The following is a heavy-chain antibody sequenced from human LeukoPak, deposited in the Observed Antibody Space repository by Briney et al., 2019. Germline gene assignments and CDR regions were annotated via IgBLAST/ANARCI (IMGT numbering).Heavy chain of an antibody. CDR1: GFTFSSYS. D-gene: IGHD5-18*01. CDR3: AKDISGYSYGENAFDI. CDR2: ISSSSSYI. J-gene: IGHJ3*02. V-gene: IGHV3-21*04. Sequence: PGGSLRLSCAASGFTFSSYSMNWVRQAPGKGLEWVSSISSSSSYIYYADSVKGRFTISRDNAKNSLYLQMNSLRAEDTALYYCAKDISGYSYGENAFDIWGQGTMVTVSS.